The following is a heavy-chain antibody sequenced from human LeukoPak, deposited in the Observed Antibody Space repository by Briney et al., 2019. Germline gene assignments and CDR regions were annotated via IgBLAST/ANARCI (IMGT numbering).Heavy chain of an antibody. CDR2: IFPLFRTS. CDR1: GGSVTVSA. Sequence: AASAKVSCKPSGGSVTVSATRCVRHGPGQGLEWMGGIFPLFRTSSYAQKFQGRLTITADESTSTVYMELRNLRSEDTAMFYCARDQGPRRNWIDAGDAFDPWGQGTLVTVSS. CDR3: ARDQGPRRNWIDAGDAFDP. V-gene: IGHV1-69*13. J-gene: IGHJ5*02. D-gene: IGHD1-1*01.